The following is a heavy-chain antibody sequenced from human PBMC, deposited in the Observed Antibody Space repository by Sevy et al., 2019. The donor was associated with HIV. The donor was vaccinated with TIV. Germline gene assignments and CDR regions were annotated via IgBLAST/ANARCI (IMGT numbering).Heavy chain of an antibody. CDR3: ARAYDYDFWSGPGAFDI. V-gene: IGHV3-30*04. Sequence: GGSLRLSCAASGFTFSSYAMHWVRQAPGKGLEWVAVISDDGSNKYYADSVKGRFTISRDNSKNTLYLQMNSLRAEDTAVYYCARAYDYDFWSGPGAFDIWGQGTMVTVSS. D-gene: IGHD3-3*01. CDR2: ISDDGSNK. CDR1: GFTFSSYA. J-gene: IGHJ3*02.